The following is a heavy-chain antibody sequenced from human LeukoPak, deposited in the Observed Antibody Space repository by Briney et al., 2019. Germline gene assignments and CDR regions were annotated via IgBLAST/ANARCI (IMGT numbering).Heavy chain of an antibody. Sequence: GGSLRLSCAASGFTFSSYAMSWVRQAPGKGLEWVSAISGSGGSTYYADSVKGRFTISRDSSKNTLYLQMNSLRAEDTAVYYCAKALLKDTAMVSDYWGQGTLVTVSS. D-gene: IGHD5-18*01. CDR3: AKALLKDTAMVSDY. J-gene: IGHJ4*02. CDR2: ISGSGGST. CDR1: GFTFSSYA. V-gene: IGHV3-23*01.